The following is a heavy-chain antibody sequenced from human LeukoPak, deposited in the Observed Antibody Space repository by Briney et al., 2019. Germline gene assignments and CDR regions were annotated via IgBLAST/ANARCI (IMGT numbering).Heavy chain of an antibody. V-gene: IGHV3-23*01. Sequence: PGGSLRLSCAASGFTFSSYAMSWVRQAPGKGLEWVSAISGSGGSTYYADSVKGRFTISRDNSKNTLYLQMNSLKTEDTAVYYCTNSGSYYFDYWGQGTLVTVSS. D-gene: IGHD1-26*01. CDR2: ISGSGGST. CDR3: TNSGSYYFDY. J-gene: IGHJ4*02. CDR1: GFTFSSYA.